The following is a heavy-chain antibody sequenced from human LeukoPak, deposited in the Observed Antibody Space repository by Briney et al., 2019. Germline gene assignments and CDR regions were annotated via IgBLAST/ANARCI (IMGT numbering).Heavy chain of an antibody. J-gene: IGHJ4*02. V-gene: IGHV3-43*02. Sequence: GGSLRLSCAASGFTFDDYAMHWVRQAPGKGLEWASLISGDGGSTYYADSVKGRFTISRDNSKNSLYLQMNSLRTEDTALYYCAKTHLYYYDSSGYSPFDYWGQGTLVTVSS. CDR2: ISGDGGST. D-gene: IGHD3-22*01. CDR3: AKTHLYYYDSSGYSPFDY. CDR1: GFTFDDYA.